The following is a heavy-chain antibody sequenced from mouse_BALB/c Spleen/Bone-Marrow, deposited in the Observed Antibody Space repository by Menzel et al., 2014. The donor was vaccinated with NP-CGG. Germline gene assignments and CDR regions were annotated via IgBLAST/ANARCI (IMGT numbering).Heavy chain of an antibody. V-gene: IGHV5-9-2*01. CDR2: ISGGGSYT. Sequence: EVMLVESGGGLVKSGGSLKLSCAASGFSFNSYGMSWVRQTPEKRLEWAATISGGGSYTFDPDSVKGRFTISRDNAKNNLYLQLSSLRSEDTALYYCARHAYYDQTEVSFVYWGQGTLVTVSA. CDR1: GFSFNSYG. J-gene: IGHJ3*01. CDR3: ARHAYYDQTEVSFVY. D-gene: IGHD2-4*01.